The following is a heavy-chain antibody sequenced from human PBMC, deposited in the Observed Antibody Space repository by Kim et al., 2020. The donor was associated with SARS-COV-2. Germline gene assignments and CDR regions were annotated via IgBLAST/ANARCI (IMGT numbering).Heavy chain of an antibody. J-gene: IGHJ3*02. V-gene: IGHV4-31*02. Sequence: PSLKVRVTISVDTSKNQFSLKLSSVTAADTAVNYCARSPLMIFGVVTAFDIWGQGTMVTVSS. CDR3: ARSPLMIFGVVTAFDI. D-gene: IGHD3-3*01.